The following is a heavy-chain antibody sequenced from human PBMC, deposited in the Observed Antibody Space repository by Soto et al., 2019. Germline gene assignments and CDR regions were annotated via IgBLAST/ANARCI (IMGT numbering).Heavy chain of an antibody. CDR3: ATGREAFSD. V-gene: IGHV4-4*02. D-gene: IGHD1-26*01. Sequence: QVHLQESGPELVKPSGTLSLTCSVSGGSIASTNWWCWVRPAPGKGLEWIGEIYHSGNINSNPSLKSRLSISVDKSKNHCSLRLRSVTYADTAVYYCATGREAFSDWGQGTLVTVSS. J-gene: IGHJ1*01. CDR1: GGSIASTNW. CDR2: IYHSGNI.